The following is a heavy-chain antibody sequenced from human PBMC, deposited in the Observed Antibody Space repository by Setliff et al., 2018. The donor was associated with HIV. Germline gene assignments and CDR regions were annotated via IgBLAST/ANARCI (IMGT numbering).Heavy chain of an antibody. V-gene: IGHV2-70*11. CDR3: ARICRDTAMVTAD. J-gene: IGHJ4*02. Sequence: SGPTLVNPPQTLTLTCTFSGFSLSTSGMCVNWIRQPPGKALEWLARIDWDDDKYYSTSLKTRLTISKDTSKNQVVLTMTNMDPVDTATYYCARICRDTAMVTADWGQGTLVTVSS. CDR1: GFSLSTSGMC. D-gene: IGHD5-18*01. CDR2: IDWDDDK.